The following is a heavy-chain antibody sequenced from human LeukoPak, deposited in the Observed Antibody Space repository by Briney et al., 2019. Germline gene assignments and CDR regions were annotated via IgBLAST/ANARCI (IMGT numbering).Heavy chain of an antibody. CDR3: ARGPYYYYGMDV. CDR1: GGSVSSGSYY. Sequence: KPSETLPLTCTVSGGSVSSGSYYWSWIRQPPGKGLEWIGYIYYSGSTNYNPSLKSRVTISADTSKNQFSLKLSSVTAADTAVYYCARGPYYYYGMDVWGQGTTVTVSS. J-gene: IGHJ6*02. V-gene: IGHV4-61*01. CDR2: IYYSGST.